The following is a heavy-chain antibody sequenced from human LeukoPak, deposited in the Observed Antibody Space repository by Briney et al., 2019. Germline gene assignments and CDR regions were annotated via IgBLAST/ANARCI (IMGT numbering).Heavy chain of an antibody. J-gene: IGHJ5*02. CDR3: AREGPGSTTFDP. Sequence: SETLSLICTVSGGSISSGGYYWSWIRQHPGKGLEWIGYIYYSGSTYYNPSLKSRVTISVDTSKNQFSLKLSSVTAADTAVYYCAREGPGSTTFDPWGQGTLVTVSS. CDR2: IYYSGST. D-gene: IGHD2/OR15-2a*01. V-gene: IGHV4-31*03. CDR1: GGSISSGGYY.